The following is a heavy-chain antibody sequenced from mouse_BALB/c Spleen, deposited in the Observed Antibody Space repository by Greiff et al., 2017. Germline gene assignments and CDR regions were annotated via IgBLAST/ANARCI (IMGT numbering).Heavy chain of an antibody. V-gene: IGHV1-55*01. CDR2: IYPGSGST. CDR3: AREGQLGLLFAY. Sequence: QVQLQQPGAELVKPGTSVKLSCKASGYNFTSYWINWVKLRPGQGLEWIGDIYPGSGSTNYNEKFKSKATLTVDTSSSTAYMQLSSLASEDSALYYCAREGQLGLLFAYWGQGTLVTVAA. CDR1: GYNFTSYW. D-gene: IGHD3-1*01. J-gene: IGHJ3*01.